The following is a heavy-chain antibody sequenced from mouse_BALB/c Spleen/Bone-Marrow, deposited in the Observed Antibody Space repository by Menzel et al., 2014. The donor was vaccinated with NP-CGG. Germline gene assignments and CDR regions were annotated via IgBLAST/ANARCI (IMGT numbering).Heavy chain of an antibody. J-gene: IGHJ4*01. Sequence: VQLQQSGPELLKPGASVKMSCKSSGYTFTDYVISWVKQSTGQGLEWIGEIYPGSGSTYYNEKFTGKATLTAATSSNTANMQLSSLTSEASAVYFCAKGDYGSSYYYAMDYRGQGTPVTVTS. V-gene: IGHV1-83*01. CDR1: GYTFTDYV. CDR2: IYPGSGST. CDR3: AKGDYGSSYYYAMDY. D-gene: IGHD1-1*01.